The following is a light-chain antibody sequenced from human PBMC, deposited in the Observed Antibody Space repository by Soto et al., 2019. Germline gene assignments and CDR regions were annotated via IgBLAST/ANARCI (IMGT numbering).Light chain of an antibody. CDR3: QQYVSSPRNT. V-gene: IGKV3-20*01. CDR1: QSVSSSY. J-gene: IGKJ3*01. CDR2: GAS. Sequence: EIVLTQSPGTLSLSPGERATLSCRASQSVSSSYLAWYQQKPGQAPRLLIYGASSRATGIPDRFSGSGSGTDFTLTISRLEPEDFAVYYCQQYVSSPRNTFGPGTKVDIK.